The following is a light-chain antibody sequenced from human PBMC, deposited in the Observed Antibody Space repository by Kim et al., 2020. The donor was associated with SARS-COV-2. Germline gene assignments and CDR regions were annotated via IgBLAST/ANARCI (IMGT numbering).Light chain of an antibody. CDR3: QQYNFHPWT. CDR1: QSVGTW. CDR2: DAS. J-gene: IGKJ1*01. Sequence: IQMTQSPSTLSASVGDRVVITCRASQSVGTWLAWYQQKPGQAPKLLIYDASTLQSGVPSRFSGTGSETEFTLTINSLQPDDPANYYCQQYNFHPWTFGQGTKVEIK. V-gene: IGKV1-5*01.